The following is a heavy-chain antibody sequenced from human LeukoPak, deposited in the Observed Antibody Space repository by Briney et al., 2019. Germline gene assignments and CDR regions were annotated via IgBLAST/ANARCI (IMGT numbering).Heavy chain of an antibody. CDR3: ARESSRGYSSSWYDGEIDY. CDR1: GFTFSDYY. J-gene: IGHJ4*02. V-gene: IGHV3-11*04. D-gene: IGHD6-13*01. Sequence: GGSLRLSCAASGFTFSDYYMSWIRQAPGKGLEWVSYISSSGSTIYYADSVKGRFTISRDNAKNSLYLQMNSLRAEDTAVYYCARESSRGYSSSWYDGEIDYWGQGTLVTVSS. CDR2: ISSSGSTI.